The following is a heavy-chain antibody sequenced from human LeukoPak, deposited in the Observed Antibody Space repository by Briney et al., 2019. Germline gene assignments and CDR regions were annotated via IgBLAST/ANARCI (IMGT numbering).Heavy chain of an antibody. CDR1: GGSISSYY. D-gene: IGHD2-2*01. V-gene: IGHV4-59*01. CDR2: IYYSGST. CDR3: ARNLVVPAAKRGYNWFDP. Sequence: SETLSLTCTVSGGSISSYYWSWIRQPPGKGLEWIGSIYYSGSTNYNPSLKSRVTISVDTSKNQFSLKLSSVTAADTAVYYCARNLVVPAAKRGYNWFDPWGQGTLVTVSS. J-gene: IGHJ5*02.